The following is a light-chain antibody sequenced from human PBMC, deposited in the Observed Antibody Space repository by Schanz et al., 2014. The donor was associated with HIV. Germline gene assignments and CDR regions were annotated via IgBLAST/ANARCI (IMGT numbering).Light chain of an antibody. CDR2: ATY. CDR3: SSFAGSNIPWV. J-gene: IGLJ3*02. Sequence: QSVLTQPPSASGTPGQRVTMSCSASSSNLATNAVNWYQQLPGTAPQLLIYATYNRPSGVPDRFSGSESGTSASLAISGLQPEDEADYYCSSFAGSNIPWVFGGGTKLTVL. CDR1: SSNLATNA. V-gene: IGLV1-44*01.